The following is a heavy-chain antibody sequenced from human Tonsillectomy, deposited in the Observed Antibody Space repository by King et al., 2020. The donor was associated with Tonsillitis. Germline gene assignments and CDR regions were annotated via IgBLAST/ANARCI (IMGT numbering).Heavy chain of an antibody. D-gene: IGHD3-10*01. J-gene: IGHJ6*02. CDR3: ARDNYYGSGSYYSTSYGMDV. Sequence: VQLVESGGGLVKPGGSLRLSCAASGFTFSSYSMNWVRQAPGKGLEWVSSISSSSSYIYYADSVKGRFTISRDNAKNSMYLQMNRLRAEDTAVYYCARDNYYGSGSYYSTSYGMDVWGQGTTVTVSS. CDR1: GFTFSSYS. V-gene: IGHV3-21*01. CDR2: ISSSSSYI.